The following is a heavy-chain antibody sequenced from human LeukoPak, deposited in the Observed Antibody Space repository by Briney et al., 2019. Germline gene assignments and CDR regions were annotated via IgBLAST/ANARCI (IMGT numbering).Heavy chain of an antibody. Sequence: SETLSLTCSVSGGSISSYYWSWIRQPPGKGLEWIGYIYYSGSTNHNPSLKSRVTISVDTSKNQVSLKLSSVTAADTAVYYCARHSGSSGAFDYRGQGTLVTVSS. V-gene: IGHV4-59*08. D-gene: IGHD6-6*01. CDR3: ARHSGSSGAFDY. CDR1: GGSISSYY. CDR2: IYYSGST. J-gene: IGHJ4*02.